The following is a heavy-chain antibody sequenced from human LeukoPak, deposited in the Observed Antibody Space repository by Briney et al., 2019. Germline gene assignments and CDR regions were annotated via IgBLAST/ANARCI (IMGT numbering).Heavy chain of an antibody. CDR1: GGSFSSYY. CDR2: IYYSGST. Sequence: SETLSLTCTVSGGSFSSYYWSWIRQPPGRGLQWIGYIYYSGSTNYNPSLKSRVTISLDTSKSQFSLKLTSVTAADTAVYYCARAPIPYDRSRTDYRFDPWGQGTLVTVAS. CDR3: ARAPIPYDRSRTDYRFDP. D-gene: IGHD3-16*01. J-gene: IGHJ5*02. V-gene: IGHV4-59*01.